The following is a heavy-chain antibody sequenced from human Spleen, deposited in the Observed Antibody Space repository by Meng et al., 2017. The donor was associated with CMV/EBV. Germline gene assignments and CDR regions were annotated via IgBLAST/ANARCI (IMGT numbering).Heavy chain of an antibody. J-gene: IGHJ4*02. V-gene: IGHV3-7*03. D-gene: IGHD3-16*02. CDR3: AKGLDGYVWGTYRLFDH. CDR2: IKHDGSEK. Sequence: GESLKISCATSGFTFTSYWMSWVRQAPGKGLEWVANIKHDGSEKYYVDSVKGRFTISRDNAKISLYLQMNSLRVEDTALYYCAKGLDGYVWGTYRLFDHWGQGTLVTVSS. CDR1: GFTFTSYW.